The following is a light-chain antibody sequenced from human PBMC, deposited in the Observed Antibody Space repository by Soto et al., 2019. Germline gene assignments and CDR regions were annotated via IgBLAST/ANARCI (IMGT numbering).Light chain of an antibody. CDR3: SSYAGNYIVL. V-gene: IGLV2-11*01. CDR2: DVT. Sequence: QSALTQPRSVSGSPGQSVTISCTGTSSDVGGYNYISWYQQHPGKAPKLMIYDVTKRPSGVPDRFSGSKSGNTASLTISGLQAEDEADYSCSSYAGNYIVLFGGGTKVTVL. CDR1: SSDVGGYNY. J-gene: IGLJ2*01.